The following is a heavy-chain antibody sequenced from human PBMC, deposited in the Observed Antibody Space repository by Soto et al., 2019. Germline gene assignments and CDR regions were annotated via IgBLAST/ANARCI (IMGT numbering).Heavy chain of an antibody. J-gene: IGHJ6*02. CDR3: VSQGYCSSTSCYDAMDF. D-gene: IGHD2-2*01. CDR1: GFTFSEYY. Sequence: GGSLRLSCVASGFTFSEYYMDWVRQAPGRGLEWVGRSRYEANDYIRDYPASVKGRFSVSRDDSKSSFFLQMNGLKTEDTAVYYCVSQGYCSSTSCYDAMDFWGLGTTVTVSS. V-gene: IGHV3-72*01. CDR2: SRYEANDYIR.